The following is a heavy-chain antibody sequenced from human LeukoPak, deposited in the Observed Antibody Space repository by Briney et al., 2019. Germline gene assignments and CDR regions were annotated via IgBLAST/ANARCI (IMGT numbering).Heavy chain of an antibody. J-gene: IGHJ4*02. Sequence: GGSLRLSCAASGFTFSDYYIHWVRQAPGKGLEWVALIWFDGSTRFHADSVKGRFTISRDNSKSTVYLQMDSLRAEDTAVYYCAKIDYWGQGTLVTVSS. CDR3: AKIDY. CDR2: IWFDGSTR. V-gene: IGHV3-33*06. CDR1: GFTFSDYY.